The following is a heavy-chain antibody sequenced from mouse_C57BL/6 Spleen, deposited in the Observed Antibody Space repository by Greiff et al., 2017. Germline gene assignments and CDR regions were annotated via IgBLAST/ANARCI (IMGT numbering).Heavy chain of an antibody. CDR2: VWSGGST. CDR1: GFSLTSYG. J-gene: IGHJ2*01. D-gene: IGHD2-4*01. Sequence: QVQLQQSGPGLVQPSQSLSITCTVSGFSLTSYGVHWVRQSPGKGLEWLGVVWSGGSTDYNAAFISRLSISKDNSKSQVFFKMNSLQADDTAIYYCARNGNYDVYFDYWGQGTTLTVSS. V-gene: IGHV2-2*01. CDR3: ARNGNYDVYFDY.